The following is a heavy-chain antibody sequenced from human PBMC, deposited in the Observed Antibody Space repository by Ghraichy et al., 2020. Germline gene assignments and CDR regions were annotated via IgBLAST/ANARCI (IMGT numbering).Heavy chain of an antibody. Sequence: RGSLRLSCAASGFTLSSSGMHWVRQAPGKGLEWVAVIWADESHRYYADSVKGRFTISRDNSENTLYLQMNSLRADDTAVYYCARDLGGQPFDYWGQGTLVTVSS. CDR2: IWADESHR. V-gene: IGHV3-33*01. J-gene: IGHJ4*02. D-gene: IGHD5-18*01. CDR1: GFTLSSSG. CDR3: ARDLGGQPFDY.